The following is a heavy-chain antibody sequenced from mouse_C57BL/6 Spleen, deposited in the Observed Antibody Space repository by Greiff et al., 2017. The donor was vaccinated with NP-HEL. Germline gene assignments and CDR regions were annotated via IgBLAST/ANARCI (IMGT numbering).Heavy chain of an antibody. J-gene: IGHJ4*01. CDR1: GFSLTSYG. Sequence: QVQLQQSGPGLVQPSQSLSITCTVSGFSLTSYGVHWVRQSPGKGLQWLGVIWRGGSTDYNAAFMSRLSITKDNSKSQVFFKMNSLQADDTAIYYCAKGGSTMITTGDYYAMDYWGQGTSVTVSS. CDR3: AKGGSTMITTGDYYAMDY. CDR2: IWRGGST. D-gene: IGHD2-4*01. V-gene: IGHV2-5*01.